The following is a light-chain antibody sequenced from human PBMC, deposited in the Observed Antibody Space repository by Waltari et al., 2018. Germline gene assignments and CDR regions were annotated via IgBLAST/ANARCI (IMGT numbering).Light chain of an antibody. CDR1: QSVSRA. CDR3: QKYERLPAT. J-gene: IGKJ1*01. V-gene: IGKV3-20*01. Sequence: ENVLTQSPGTPSLSPGETATPSCRASQSVSRALVWYQQKPGQAPRLLIYDASRRAPGIPDRFSGSGSGTDFSLTISRLEPEDFAVYYCQKYERLPATFGQGTKVEIK. CDR2: DAS.